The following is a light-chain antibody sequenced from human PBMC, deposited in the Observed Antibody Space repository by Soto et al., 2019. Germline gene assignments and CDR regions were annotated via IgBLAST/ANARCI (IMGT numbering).Light chain of an antibody. CDR3: QVWDSGSAHVV. CDR2: SDT. J-gene: IGLJ2*01. V-gene: IGLV3-21*04. CDR1: NIGSTG. Sequence: SYELTHPPSVSVAPGKTDSISCGGNNIGSTGFHWYQQKPCQAPVLVIYSDTDLPPVIPERFSGSNSANLATLTISRVEAGDKADYYCQVWDSGSAHVVFGGGTKLTVL.